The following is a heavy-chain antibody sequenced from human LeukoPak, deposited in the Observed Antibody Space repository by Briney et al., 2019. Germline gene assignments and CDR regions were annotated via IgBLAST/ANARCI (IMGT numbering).Heavy chain of an antibody. CDR3: ARGSYSSSWAFDY. V-gene: IGHV3-30*14. CDR2: ISYDGSNK. J-gene: IGHJ4*02. Sequence: PGGSLRLSCAASGFTFSSYAMHWVRQAPGKGLEWVAVISYDGSNKYYADSVKGRFTISRDNSKNTLYLQMGSLRAEDMAVYYCARGSYSSSWAFDYWGQGTLVTVSS. D-gene: IGHD6-13*01. CDR1: GFTFSSYA.